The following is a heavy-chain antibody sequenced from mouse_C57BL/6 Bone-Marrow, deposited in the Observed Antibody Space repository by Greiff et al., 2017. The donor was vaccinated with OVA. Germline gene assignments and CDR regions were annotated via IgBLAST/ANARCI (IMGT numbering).Heavy chain of an antibody. Sequence: VQLQQSGAELVRPGTSVKVSCKASGYAFTNYLIEWVKQRPGQGLEWIGVINPGSGGTNYNEKFKGKATLTADKSSSTAYMQLSSLTSEDSAVYFCARMGDYARCAYWGQGTLVTVSA. D-gene: IGHD2-4*01. J-gene: IGHJ3*01. CDR1: GYAFTNYL. CDR2: INPGSGGT. CDR3: ARMGDYARCAY. V-gene: IGHV1-54*01.